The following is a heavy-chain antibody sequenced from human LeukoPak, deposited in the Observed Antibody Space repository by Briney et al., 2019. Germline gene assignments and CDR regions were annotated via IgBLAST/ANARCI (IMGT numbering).Heavy chain of an antibody. Sequence: ASVKVSCKTFGYTFSNYYIHWVRQAPGQGLEWVGQINPRDGTTAYAPKFQGRLTMTRDTSTTTVYLDLGSLTFDDTGIYYCARDSGWSNYDYWGQGALVTVSS. CDR2: INPRDGTT. V-gene: IGHV1-46*01. CDR3: ARDSGWSNYDY. CDR1: GYTFSNYY. D-gene: IGHD3-10*01. J-gene: IGHJ4*02.